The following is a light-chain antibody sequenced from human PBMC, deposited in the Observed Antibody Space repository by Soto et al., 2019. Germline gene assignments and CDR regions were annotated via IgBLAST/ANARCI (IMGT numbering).Light chain of an antibody. V-gene: IGLV2-14*01. CDR3: SSYTSSSTYV. Sequence: QSALTQPASVSGSPGQSITIFCTGTSSDVGGYNYVSWYQQHPGKAPKLMIYEVSNRPSGVSNRFSGSKSGNTASLTISGLQAADEADYYCSSYTSSSTYVFGPGTKLTVL. CDR2: EVS. CDR1: SSDVGGYNY. J-gene: IGLJ1*01.